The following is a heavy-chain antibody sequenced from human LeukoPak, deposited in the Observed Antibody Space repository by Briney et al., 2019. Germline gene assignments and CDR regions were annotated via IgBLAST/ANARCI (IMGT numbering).Heavy chain of an antibody. CDR3: ARSPGPLGYCGVTTCPEFDY. Sequence: GGSLRLSCTASGFTFRKYWLHWVRQAPGKGLGWGAVLSQDGSNKYYADFAQGRFFMSRDNSKNNLYLRMNSLRAEDTAVYYCARSPGPLGYCGVTTCPEFDYWGQGILVTVSS. J-gene: IGHJ4*02. D-gene: IGHD2-15*01. CDR1: GFTFRKYW. CDR2: LSQDGSNK. V-gene: IGHV3-30-3*01.